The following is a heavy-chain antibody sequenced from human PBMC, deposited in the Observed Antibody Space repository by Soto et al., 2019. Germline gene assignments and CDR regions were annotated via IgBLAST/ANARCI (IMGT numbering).Heavy chain of an antibody. CDR3: AKATATGGGAFDI. CDR1: GFICSSYD. Sequence: GGSLRLSCAASGFICSSYDMSWVRQAPGKGLEWVSTILVAGSTHYEDSVKGRFTISRDRSKNTVYLQMNSLTAGDTAMYYCAKATATGGGAFDICRQGTMVTVSS. CDR2: ILVAGST. D-gene: IGHD2-8*02. V-gene: IGHV3-23*01. J-gene: IGHJ3*02.